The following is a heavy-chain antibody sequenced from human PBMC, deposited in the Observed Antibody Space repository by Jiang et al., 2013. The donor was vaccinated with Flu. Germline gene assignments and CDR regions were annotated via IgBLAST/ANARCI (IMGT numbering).Heavy chain of an antibody. CDR1: GGSVSSGSYY. CDR3: ARDATPPRDSSGYYLRHPTGFDY. J-gene: IGHJ4*02. V-gene: IGHV4-61*01. Sequence: GSGLVKPSETLSLTCTVSGGSVSSGSYYWSWIRQPPGKGLEWIGYIYYSGSTNYNPSLKSRVTISVDTSKNQFSLKLSSVTAADTAVYYCARDATPPRDSSGYYLRHPTGFDYWGQGTLVTVSS. D-gene: IGHD3-22*01. CDR2: IYYSGST.